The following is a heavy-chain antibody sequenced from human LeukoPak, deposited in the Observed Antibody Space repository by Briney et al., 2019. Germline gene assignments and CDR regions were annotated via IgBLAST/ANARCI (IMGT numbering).Heavy chain of an antibody. CDR1: GFTVSSNY. J-gene: IGHJ3*02. CDR2: IYSGGST. D-gene: IGHD3-22*01. CDR3: AITYCYDSSGKLDAFDI. V-gene: IGHV3-53*01. Sequence: GGSLRLSCAASGFTVSSNYMSWVRQVPGKGLEWVSVIYSGGSTYYADSVKGRFTISRDNSKNTLYLQMNSLRAEDTAVYYCAITYCYDSSGKLDAFDIWGQGTMVTVSS.